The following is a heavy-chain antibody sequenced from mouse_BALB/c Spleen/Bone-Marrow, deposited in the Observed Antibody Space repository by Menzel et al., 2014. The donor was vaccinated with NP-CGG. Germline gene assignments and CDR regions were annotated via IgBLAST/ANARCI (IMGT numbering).Heavy chain of an antibody. Sequence: VMLVESGAELVKPGASVKMSCKAFGYTFTSYPIEWMKQNHGKSLEWIGNFHPYNDDTKYSEQFEGKAKLTVEKSSSTVLLEHSRLTSDDSAIDYDAGGGGFAYWGQGTLVTVSA. CDR1: GYTFTSYP. V-gene: IGHV1-47*01. J-gene: IGHJ3*01. CDR3: AGGGGFAY. CDR2: FHPYNDDT.